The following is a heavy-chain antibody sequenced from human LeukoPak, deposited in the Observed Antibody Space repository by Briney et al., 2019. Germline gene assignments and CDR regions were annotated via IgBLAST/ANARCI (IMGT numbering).Heavy chain of an antibody. V-gene: IGHV3-33*08. CDR1: GFSVSSNY. J-gene: IGHJ3*02. Sequence: PGGSLRLSCAASGFSVSSNYMSWVRQAPGKGLEWVAVIWYDGSNKYYADSVKGRFTISRDNSKNTLYLQMNSLRAEDTAVYYCARDQGHYDFWSGYYEGDAFDIWGQGTMVTVSS. CDR3: ARDQGHYDFWSGYYEGDAFDI. D-gene: IGHD3-3*01. CDR2: IWYDGSNK.